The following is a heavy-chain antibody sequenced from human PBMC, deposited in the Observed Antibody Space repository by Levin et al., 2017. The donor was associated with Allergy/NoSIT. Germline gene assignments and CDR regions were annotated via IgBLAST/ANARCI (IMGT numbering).Heavy chain of an antibody. CDR2: INHSGST. D-gene: IGHD2-2*01. CDR3: ARGNRGYQLPKGGYDYYMDV. Sequence: SQTLSLTCAVYGGSFSGYYWSWIRQPPGKGLEWIGEINHSGSTNYNPSLKSRVTISVDTSKNQFSLKLSSVTAADTAVYYCARGNRGYQLPKGGYDYYMDVWGKGTTVTVSS. J-gene: IGHJ6*03. CDR1: GGSFSGYY. V-gene: IGHV4-34*01.